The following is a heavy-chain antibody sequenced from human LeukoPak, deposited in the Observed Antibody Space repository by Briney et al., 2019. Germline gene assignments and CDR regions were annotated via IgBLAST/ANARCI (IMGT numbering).Heavy chain of an antibody. CDR1: GYTFTDYY. V-gene: IGHV1-2*02. Sequence: ASVKVSCKASGYTFTDYYMHWVRQAPGQGLEWMGWINPNSGGTNYAQKFQGRVTMTRDTSISTAYMELSRLRSDDTAVYYCARDWPGITFGGVIVISYYYYYYMDVWGKGTTVTVSS. CDR3: ARDWPGITFGGVIVISYYYYYYMDV. D-gene: IGHD3-16*02. J-gene: IGHJ6*03. CDR2: INPNSGGT.